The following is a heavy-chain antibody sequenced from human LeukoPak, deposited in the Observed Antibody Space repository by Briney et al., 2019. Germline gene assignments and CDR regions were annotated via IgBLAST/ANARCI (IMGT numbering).Heavy chain of an antibody. V-gene: IGHV3-64*01. D-gene: IGHD4-17*01. CDR2: TSSNGGST. J-gene: IGHJ4*02. CDR3: ASNGDSPYYFDY. Sequence: PGGSLRLSCAASGFTFSSYAMHWVRQAPGKGLEYVSATSSNGGSTYYANSVKGRFTISRDNSKNTLYLQMGSLRAEDMAVYYCASNGDSPYYFDYWGQGTLVTVSS. CDR1: GFTFSSYA.